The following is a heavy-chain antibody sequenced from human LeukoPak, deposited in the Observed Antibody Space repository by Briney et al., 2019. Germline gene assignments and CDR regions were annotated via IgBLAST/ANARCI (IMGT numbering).Heavy chain of an antibody. D-gene: IGHD3-10*01. V-gene: IGHV1-18*01. Sequence: ASVKVSCKAPGYTFTSYGISWVRQAPGQGLEWMGWISAYNGNTNYAQKLQGRVTMTTDTSTSTAYMELRSLRSDDTAVYYCASVRVGYYYYGMDVWGQGTTVTVSS. J-gene: IGHJ6*02. CDR2: ISAYNGNT. CDR3: ASVRVGYYYYGMDV. CDR1: GYTFTSYG.